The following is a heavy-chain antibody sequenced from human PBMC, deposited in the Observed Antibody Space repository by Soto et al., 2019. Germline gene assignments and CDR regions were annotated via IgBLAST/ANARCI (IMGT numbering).Heavy chain of an antibody. CDR3: ARDYDFWSGYPAAGGMDV. V-gene: IGHV3-21*01. D-gene: IGHD3-3*01. CDR2: ISSSSSYI. Sequence: EVQLVESGGGLVKPGGSLRLSCAASGFTFSSYSMNWVRQAPGKGLEWVSSISSSSSYIYYADSMKGRFTISRDNAKNSLSLQMNSRRAEDTAVYYCARDYDFWSGYPAAGGMDVWGQGTTVTVSS. CDR1: GFTFSSYS. J-gene: IGHJ6*02.